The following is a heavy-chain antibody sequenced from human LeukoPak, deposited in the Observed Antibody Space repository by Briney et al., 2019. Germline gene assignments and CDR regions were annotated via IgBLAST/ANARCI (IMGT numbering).Heavy chain of an antibody. CDR3: AKDVVVVAATGVFDY. J-gene: IGHJ4*02. CDR1: GFTFSSYW. CDR2: IKQDGSEK. V-gene: IGHV3-7*03. D-gene: IGHD2-15*01. Sequence: PGGSLRLSCAASGFTFSSYWMSWVRQAPGKGLEWVANIKQDGSEKYYVDSVKGRFTISRDNSKNTLYLQMNSLRAEDTAVYYCAKDVVVVAATGVFDYWGQGTLVTVSS.